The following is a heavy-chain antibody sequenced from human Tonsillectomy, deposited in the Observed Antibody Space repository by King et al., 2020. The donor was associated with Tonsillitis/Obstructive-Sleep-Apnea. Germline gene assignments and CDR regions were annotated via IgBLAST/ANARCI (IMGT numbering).Heavy chain of an antibody. CDR3: AREGSHNGFDI. Sequence: VQLVESGGGVVQPGRSLRLSCAASGFTFSTYAMHWVRQAPGKGLEWVAVISYDGSNKYYADSVKGRFTISRDNSKNTLYLQMNSLRTEDTALYFCAREGSHNGFDIWGQGTMVTVSS. CDR2: ISYDGSNK. CDR1: GFTFSTYA. V-gene: IGHV3-30*04. J-gene: IGHJ3*02.